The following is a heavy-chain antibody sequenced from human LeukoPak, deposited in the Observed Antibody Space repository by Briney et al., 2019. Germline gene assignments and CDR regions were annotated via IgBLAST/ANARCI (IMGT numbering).Heavy chain of an antibody. D-gene: IGHD2-15*01. CDR3: ATLGRNYFDS. Sequence: GGSLRLSCAASRFTISDYYMTWIRQAPGKGLEWVSYISSSGSAIYYADSVKGRFTVSRDNAKNSLYLQTNSLRAEDTAVYYCATLGRNYFDSWGQGSLVTVSS. CDR1: RFTISDYY. V-gene: IGHV3-11*01. J-gene: IGHJ4*02. CDR2: ISSSGSAI.